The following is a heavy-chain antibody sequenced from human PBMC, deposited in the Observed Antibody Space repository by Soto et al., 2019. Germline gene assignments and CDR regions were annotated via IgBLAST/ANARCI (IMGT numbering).Heavy chain of an antibody. J-gene: IGHJ6*04. V-gene: IGHV1-8*01. CDR2: MNPNSGNT. Sequence: QVQVVQSGAEVKKPGASVKVSCKASGYTFTSYDVTWVRQAPGQGLEWMGWMNPNSGNTGFAQKFQGRVTMTRDTSISTAYMELSSLTTDDTAVYYCAIVPFITKSGSSFHYHFLDVWRKGTTVTVSS. D-gene: IGHD3-22*01. CDR1: GYTFTSYD. CDR3: AIVPFITKSGSSFHYHFLDV.